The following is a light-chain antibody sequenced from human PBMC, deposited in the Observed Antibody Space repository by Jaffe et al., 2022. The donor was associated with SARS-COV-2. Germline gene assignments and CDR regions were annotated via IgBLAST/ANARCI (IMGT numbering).Light chain of an antibody. V-gene: IGKV3-20*01. J-gene: IGKJ2*01. Sequence: IVLTQSPGTLSLSPGERATLSCRASQNFSSTYLAWYQQKPGQAPKLLIYGAGSRPTGIPDRFSGSGSGTDFTLTISRLEPEDFAVYYCQQYGSSPPYTFGQGTKLEIK. CDR1: QNFSSTY. CDR2: GAG. CDR3: QQYGSSPPYT.